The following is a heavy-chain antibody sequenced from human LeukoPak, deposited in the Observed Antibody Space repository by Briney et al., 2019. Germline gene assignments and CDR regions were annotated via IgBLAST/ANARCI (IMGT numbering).Heavy chain of an antibody. Sequence: GGPLRLSCAASGFTFSSYGMHWVRQAPGKGLEWVAVISYDGSNKYYADSVKGRFTISRDNSKNTLYLQMNSLRAEDTAVYYCAKDSYYYDSSGSPGDYWGQGTLVTVSS. CDR2: ISYDGSNK. D-gene: IGHD3-22*01. V-gene: IGHV3-30*18. CDR3: AKDSYYYDSSGSPGDY. CDR1: GFTFSSYG. J-gene: IGHJ4*02.